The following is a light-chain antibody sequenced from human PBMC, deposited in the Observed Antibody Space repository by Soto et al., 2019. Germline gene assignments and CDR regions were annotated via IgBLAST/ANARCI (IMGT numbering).Light chain of an antibody. Sequence: QSVLTQPASVSGSPGQSITISCPGTSRDVGGYNYVSWYQQHPGKAPKLMIYDVSNRPSGVSNRFSGSKSGKTASLTISGLQAEDGADYYCSSYTSSSTPYVFGTGTKVTVL. CDR3: SSYTSSSTPYV. J-gene: IGLJ1*01. CDR2: DVS. V-gene: IGLV2-14*01. CDR1: SRDVGGYNY.